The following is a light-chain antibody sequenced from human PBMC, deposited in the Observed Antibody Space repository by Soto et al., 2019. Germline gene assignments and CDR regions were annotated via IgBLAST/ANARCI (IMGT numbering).Light chain of an antibody. CDR1: QSVSSY. J-gene: IGKJ4*01. CDR3: QQRSNWPLT. CDR2: DAS. Sequence: EIVFTQSPTTLSFSPGEKDTLSCRASQSVSSYLVWYQQKPGQAPRLLIYDASNRATGIPARFSGSGSGTDFSLTISSLDPEDSAVYYCQQRSNWPLTFGGGTKVDIK. V-gene: IGKV3-11*01.